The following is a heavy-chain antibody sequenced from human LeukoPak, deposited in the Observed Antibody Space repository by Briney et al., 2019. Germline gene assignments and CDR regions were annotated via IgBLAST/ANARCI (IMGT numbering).Heavy chain of an antibody. J-gene: IGHJ4*02. CDR1: GGSFSGYY. V-gene: IGHV4-34*01. CDR2: INHSGST. Sequence: SETLSLTCAVYGGSFSGYYWSWIRQPPGKGLEWIGEINHSGSTNYNPSLKSRATISVDTSKNQFSLKLSSVSAADTAVYYCARDTPRVGAHYWGQGTLVTVSS. CDR3: ARDTPRVGAHY.